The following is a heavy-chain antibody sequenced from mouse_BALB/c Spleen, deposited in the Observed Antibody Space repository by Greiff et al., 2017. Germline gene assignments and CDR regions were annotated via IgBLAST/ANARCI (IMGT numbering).Heavy chain of an antibody. D-gene: IGHD2-10*02. CDR1: GYTFTSYW. CDR2: IDPSDSYT. CDR3: ARYKYGNPYAMDY. J-gene: IGHJ4*01. Sequence: QVQLQQPGAELVKPGASVKLSCKASGYTFTSYWMHWVKQRPGQGLEWIGEIDPSDSYTNYNQKFKGKATLTVDKSSSTAYMQLSSLTSEDSAVYYCARYKYGNPYAMDYWGQGTSVTVSS. V-gene: IGHV1-69*02.